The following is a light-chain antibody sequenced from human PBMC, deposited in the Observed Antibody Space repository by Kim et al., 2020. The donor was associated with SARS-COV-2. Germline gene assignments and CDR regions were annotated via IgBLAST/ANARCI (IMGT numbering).Light chain of an antibody. Sequence: PGQRATHSRTASHNVSISLAWYHRTPGQAPRLLSYDAAVRAAGIPDRFSGSGSGTDFNLTIGSLAPEDFAIYYCQQRGSWPPALTFGGGTKVDIK. J-gene: IGKJ4*01. CDR2: DAA. V-gene: IGKV3-11*01. CDR3: QQRGSWPPALT. CDR1: HNVSIS.